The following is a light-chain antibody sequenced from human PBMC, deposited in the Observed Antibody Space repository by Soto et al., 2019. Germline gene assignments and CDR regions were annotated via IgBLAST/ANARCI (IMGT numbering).Light chain of an antibody. V-gene: IGKV1-33*01. J-gene: IGKJ4*01. CDR3: QQYDNRPPLT. Sequence: DIQMTQSPSSLSASVGDRVTITCQASQDISNYLNWYQQKPGKAPKLLIYDASNLETGVPSRFCGSGSGTDFTFTISSLQPEDIATYYCQQYDNRPPLTFGGGTKVEIK. CDR2: DAS. CDR1: QDISNY.